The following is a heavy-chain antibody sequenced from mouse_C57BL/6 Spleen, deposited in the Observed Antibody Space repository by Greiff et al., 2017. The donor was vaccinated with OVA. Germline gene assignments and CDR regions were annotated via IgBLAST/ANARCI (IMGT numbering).Heavy chain of an antibody. CDR3: ARGIYYDYDEGFAY. CDR1: GYSITSGYY. D-gene: IGHD2-4*01. CDR2: ISYDGSN. J-gene: IGHJ3*01. V-gene: IGHV3-6*01. Sequence: EVKLVESGPGLVKPSQSLSLTCSVTGYSITSGYYWNWIRQFPGNKLEWMGYISYDGSNNYNPSLKNRISITRDTSKNQFFLKLNSVTTEDTATDYCARGIYYDYDEGFAYWGQGTLVTVSA.